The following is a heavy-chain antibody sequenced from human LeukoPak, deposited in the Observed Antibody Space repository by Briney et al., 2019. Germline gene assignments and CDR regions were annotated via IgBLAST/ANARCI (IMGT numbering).Heavy chain of an antibody. J-gene: IGHJ4*02. D-gene: IGHD3-10*01. V-gene: IGHV3-53*01. CDR3: ARVVTMVRGVIDY. Sequence: GGSLRLSCAASGFTVSSNYMSWVRQAPGKGLEWVSVIYSGGSTYYADSVKGRFTISRDNSKNTLYLQMNSLRAEDTAVYYCARVVTMVRGVIDYWGQGTLVTVSS. CDR2: IYSGGST. CDR1: GFTVSSNY.